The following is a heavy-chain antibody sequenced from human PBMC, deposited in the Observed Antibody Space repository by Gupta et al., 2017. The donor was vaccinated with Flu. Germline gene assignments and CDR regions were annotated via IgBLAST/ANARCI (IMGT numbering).Heavy chain of an antibody. V-gene: IGHV4-59*01. D-gene: IGHD3-16*01. Sequence: QVQLQESGPGLVKPSETLSLTCTVSGGSISSYYWSWIRQPPGKGLEWIGYIYYSGSTNYNPSLKSRVTISVDTSKNQFSLKLSSVTAADTAVYYCARGGFGAQNHDYWGQGTLVTVSS. CDR2: IYYSGST. CDR3: ARGGFGAQNHDY. CDR1: GGSISSYY. J-gene: IGHJ4*02.